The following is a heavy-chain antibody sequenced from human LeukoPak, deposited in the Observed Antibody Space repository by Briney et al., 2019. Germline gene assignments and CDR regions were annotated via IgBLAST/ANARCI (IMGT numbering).Heavy chain of an antibody. CDR3: AKEVEALLWFGELRWFDP. CDR2: ISGSDGST. J-gene: IGHJ5*02. CDR1: GFTFSSYA. Sequence: GGSLRLSCAASGFTFSSYAMSWVRQAPGKGLEWVSAISGSDGSTYYADSVKGRFTISRDNSKNTLYLQMNSLRAEDTAVYYCAKEVEALLWFGELRWFDPWGQGTLVTVSS. V-gene: IGHV3-23*01. D-gene: IGHD3-10*01.